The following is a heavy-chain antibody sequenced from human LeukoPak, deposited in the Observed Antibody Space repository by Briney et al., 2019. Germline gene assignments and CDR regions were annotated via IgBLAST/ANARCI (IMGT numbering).Heavy chain of an antibody. CDR3: ARAVTMIGYAFDI. Sequence: ASVKVSCKASGYTFTSYDINWVRQAPGQGLEWMGWINPNSGGTNYAQKFQGRVTMTRDTSISTAYMELSRLRSDDTAVYYCARAVTMIGYAFDIWGQGTMVTVSS. V-gene: IGHV1-2*02. D-gene: IGHD3-22*01. CDR2: INPNSGGT. CDR1: GYTFTSYD. J-gene: IGHJ3*02.